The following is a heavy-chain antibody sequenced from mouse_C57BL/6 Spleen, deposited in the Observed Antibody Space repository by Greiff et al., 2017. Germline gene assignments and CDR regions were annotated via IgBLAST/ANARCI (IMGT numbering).Heavy chain of an antibody. D-gene: IGHD4-1*02. CDR3: ARQLGRHFDY. J-gene: IGHJ2*01. CDR1: GYSFTDYN. CDR2: INPNYGTT. V-gene: IGHV1-39*01. Sequence: QLQQSGPELVQPGASVTISCKSSGYSFTDYNLNWVKQSNGKSLEWIGVINPNYGTTSYNQKFKGKATLTVDQSSSTAYMQLNSLTSEDSAVYYCARQLGRHFDYWGQGTTLTVSS.